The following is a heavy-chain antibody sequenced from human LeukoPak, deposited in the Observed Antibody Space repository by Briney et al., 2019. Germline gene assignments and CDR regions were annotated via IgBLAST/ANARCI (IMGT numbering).Heavy chain of an antibody. CDR1: GGTFSSYA. CDR2: IIPIFGIA. CDR3: ARAHSSSSLDWFDP. V-gene: IGHV1-69*13. Sequence: ASVKVSCKASGGTFSSYAISGVRQAPGQGLEWMGRIIPIFGIANYAQKFQGRVTITADESTSTAYMELSSLRSEDTAVYYCARAHSSSSLDWFDPWGQGTLVTVSS. D-gene: IGHD6-6*01. J-gene: IGHJ5*02.